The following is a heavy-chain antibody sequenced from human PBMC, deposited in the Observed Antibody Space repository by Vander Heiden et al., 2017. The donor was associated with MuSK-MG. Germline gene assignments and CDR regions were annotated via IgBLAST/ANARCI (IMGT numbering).Heavy chain of an antibody. J-gene: IGHJ6*02. Sequence: QVQLVQSGAEVKKPGASVKVSCKASGYTFTGYYMHWVRQAPGQGLEWMGWINPNSGGTNYAQKFQGRVTMTRDTSISTAYMELSRLRSDDTAVYYCARGHPMVRGVTVYYYYYGMDVWGQGTTVTVSS. D-gene: IGHD3-10*01. V-gene: IGHV1-2*02. CDR3: ARGHPMVRGVTVYYYYYGMDV. CDR2: INPNSGGT. CDR1: GYTFTGYY.